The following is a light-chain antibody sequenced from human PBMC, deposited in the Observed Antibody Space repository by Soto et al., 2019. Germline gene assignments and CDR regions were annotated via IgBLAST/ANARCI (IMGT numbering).Light chain of an antibody. CDR3: QQYDNLIT. V-gene: IGKV3-20*01. CDR2: GAS. CDR1: LSVTSSY. Sequence: EIVLTQSPGTLSLSPGERATLSCRASLSVTSSYLAWYQQKPGQAPRLLIYGASTRATGFPDRFSGSGSGTDFTLTISRLEPEDVAVYYCQQYDNLITFGQGTRLEIK. J-gene: IGKJ5*01.